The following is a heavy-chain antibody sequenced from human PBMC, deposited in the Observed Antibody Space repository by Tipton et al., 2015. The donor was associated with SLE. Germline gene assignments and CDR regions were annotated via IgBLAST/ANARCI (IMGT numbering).Heavy chain of an antibody. J-gene: IGHJ3*01. V-gene: IGHV1-2*02. D-gene: IGHD4-17*01. CDR1: GYSFTTYD. Sequence: QVQLVQSGPEVKKPGASVKVSCKASGYSFTTYDINWVRQAPGQGLEWMGWMNPNTGHTKYAQKFQGRVTMTTDTSISTAYMELSRLRSDDTAVYYCARGTSGDYVGVAFDVWGQGTVVTVSS. CDR2: MNPNTGHT. CDR3: ARGTSGDYVGVAFDV.